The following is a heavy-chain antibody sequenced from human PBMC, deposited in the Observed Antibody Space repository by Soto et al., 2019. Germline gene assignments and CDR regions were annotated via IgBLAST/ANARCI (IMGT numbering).Heavy chain of an antibody. J-gene: IGHJ5*02. V-gene: IGHV1-69*13. CDR1: GGTLSSYV. Sequence: ASVKVSCKPSGGTLSSYVISWVRQAPGQGLEWMGGIIPVSAKSNYAQKFQGRVTITADESTSTAYMELSSLRSDDTAIYYCAITPGPHYFEIDGSVRGNWFDPWGQGTLVTVSS. D-gene: IGHD3-22*01. CDR3: AITPGPHYFEIDGSVRGNWFDP. CDR2: IIPVSAKS.